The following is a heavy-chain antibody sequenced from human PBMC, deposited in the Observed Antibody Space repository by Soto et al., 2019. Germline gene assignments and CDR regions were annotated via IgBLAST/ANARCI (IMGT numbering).Heavy chain of an antibody. D-gene: IGHD3-22*01. Sequence: SVKVSCKASGGTFSRYAINWVRQAPRQGLEWMGGIIPMFGTANYAQKFQGRVTITADESTNTGYMELRSLISEDTAVYYCARDGTLYDSSGYYYLYWGQGTLVTVSS. CDR3: ARDGTLYDSSGYYYLY. CDR2: IIPMFGTA. CDR1: GGTFSRYA. J-gene: IGHJ4*02. V-gene: IGHV1-69*13.